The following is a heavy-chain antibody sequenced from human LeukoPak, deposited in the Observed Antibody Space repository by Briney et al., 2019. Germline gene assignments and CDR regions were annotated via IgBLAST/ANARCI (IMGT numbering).Heavy chain of an antibody. Sequence: GRSLRLSCAASGFTFSSYAMHWVRQAPGKGLEWVGRIKSKTDGGTTDYAAPVKGRFTISRDDSKNTLYLQMNSLKTEDTAVYYCTTGQYYYDSSGYYRTHDDYWGQGTLVTVSS. D-gene: IGHD3-22*01. CDR1: GFTFSSYA. V-gene: IGHV3-15*01. J-gene: IGHJ4*02. CDR2: IKSKTDGGTT. CDR3: TTGQYYYDSSGYYRTHDDY.